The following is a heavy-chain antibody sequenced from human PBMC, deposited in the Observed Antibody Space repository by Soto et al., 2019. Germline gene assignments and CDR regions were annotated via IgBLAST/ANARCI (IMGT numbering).Heavy chain of an antibody. J-gene: IGHJ5*02. Sequence: SETLSLTCTVSGGSISSYYCSWIRQPPGKGLEWIGYIYYSGSTNYNPSLKSRVTISVDTSKNQFSLKLSSVTAADTAVYYCARGGGPLGYCRSTSCYRPTCFAPWGQGTLVTVSS. D-gene: IGHD2-2*01. CDR1: GGSISSYY. V-gene: IGHV4-59*01. CDR3: ARGGGPLGYCRSTSCYRPTCFAP. CDR2: IYYSGST.